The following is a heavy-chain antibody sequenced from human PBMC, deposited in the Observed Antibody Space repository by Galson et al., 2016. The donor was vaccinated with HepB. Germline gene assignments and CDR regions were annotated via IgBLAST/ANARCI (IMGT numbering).Heavy chain of an antibody. CDR2: IKSKRDGETT. Sequence: SLRLSCAASGLDFSDHWMTWVRQAPGKGLEWVGRIKSKRDGETTDFAGPVKGRFAISRDDSKSTLYLQMSSLRMEDTAVYYCTTDGRYVVTNPSIFWGQGALVTVSS. CDR3: TTDGRYVVTNPSIF. CDR1: GLDFSDHW. J-gene: IGHJ4*02. V-gene: IGHV3-15*07. D-gene: IGHD3-22*01.